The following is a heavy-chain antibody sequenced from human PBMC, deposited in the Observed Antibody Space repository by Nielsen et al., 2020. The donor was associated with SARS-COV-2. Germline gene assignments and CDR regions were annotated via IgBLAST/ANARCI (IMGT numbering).Heavy chain of an antibody. Sequence: SETLSLICTVSGGSISSGDYYWSWIRQPPGKGLEWIGYTYYRGSTYYNPSLKSRVTISVDTSKNQFSLKLNSVTAADTAVYYCATKTGPFDSWGQGTLVTVSS. CDR3: ATKTGPFDS. D-gene: IGHD7-27*01. CDR2: TYYRGST. V-gene: IGHV4-30-4*01. J-gene: IGHJ4*02. CDR1: GGSISSGDYY.